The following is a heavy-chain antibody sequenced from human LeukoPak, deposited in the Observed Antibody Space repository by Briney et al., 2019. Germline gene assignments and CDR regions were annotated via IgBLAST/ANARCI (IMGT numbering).Heavy chain of an antibody. Sequence: ASVKVSCKASGYTFTSYDINWVRQATGQGLEWMGWMNPNSGNTGYAQKFQGRVTMTRNTSISTAYMELSSLRSEDTAVYYCARGLNDYYDSSGSTGYWGQGTLVTVSS. CDR3: ARGLNDYYDSSGSTGY. CDR1: GYTFTSYD. V-gene: IGHV1-8*01. J-gene: IGHJ4*02. D-gene: IGHD3-22*01. CDR2: MNPNSGNT.